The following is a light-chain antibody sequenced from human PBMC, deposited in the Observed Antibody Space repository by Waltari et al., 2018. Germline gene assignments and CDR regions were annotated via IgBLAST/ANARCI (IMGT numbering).Light chain of an antibody. V-gene: IGKV4-1*01. J-gene: IGKJ5*01. CDR1: QTILYNTNNKNY. CDR2: WAS. Sequence: DIVMTQSPDSLAVSLDERATINCKSSQTILYNTNNKNYLAWYQQKPRQPPKLLIYWASTRESGVPDRFSGSGSGTDFTLTISSLQAEDVAVYYCHQYYTTPITFGQGTRLEIK. CDR3: HQYYTTPIT.